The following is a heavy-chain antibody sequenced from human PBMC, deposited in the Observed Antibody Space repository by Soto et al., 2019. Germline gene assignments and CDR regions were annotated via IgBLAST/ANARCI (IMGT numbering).Heavy chain of an antibody. V-gene: IGHV1-3*01. Sequence: ASVKVSCKASGYTFTSYAMHWVRQAPGQRLEWMGWINAGNGNTKYSQKFQGRVTITRDTSASTAYMELSSLRSEDTAVYYCARDPGGRPANCFDYWGQGTLVTVSS. D-gene: IGHD2-15*01. J-gene: IGHJ4*02. CDR1: GYTFTSYA. CDR2: INAGNGNT. CDR3: ARDPGGRPANCFDY.